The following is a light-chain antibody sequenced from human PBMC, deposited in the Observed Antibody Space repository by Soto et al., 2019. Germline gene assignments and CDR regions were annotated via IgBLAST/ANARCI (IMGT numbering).Light chain of an antibody. CDR2: YAS. CDR3: QQYNSYSWT. J-gene: IGKJ1*01. Sequence: DIQMTQYPPPLYPSVRDRVTITCRASQSISSWVAWYQQKPGKAPKLLIYYASSLESGVPSRFSGSGSGTEFTLTISSLQPDDFATYYCQQYNSYSWTFGQGTKVDIK. CDR1: QSISSW. V-gene: IGKV1-5*01.